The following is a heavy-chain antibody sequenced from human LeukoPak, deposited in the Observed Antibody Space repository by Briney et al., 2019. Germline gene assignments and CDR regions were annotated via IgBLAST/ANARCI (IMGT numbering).Heavy chain of an antibody. CDR2: IDPTDSYT. CDR3: AGDGLDYYYAMDV. J-gene: IGHJ6*02. V-gene: IGHV5-10-1*01. CDR1: GYSFTSYW. Sequence: GESLKISCKGSGYSFTSYWISWVRQMPGKGLEWMGRIDPTDSYTNYSPSFQGHVTISADKSISTAYLQWSSLKASDTAMYYCAGDGLDYYYAMDVWGQGTTVTVSS. D-gene: IGHD3/OR15-3a*01.